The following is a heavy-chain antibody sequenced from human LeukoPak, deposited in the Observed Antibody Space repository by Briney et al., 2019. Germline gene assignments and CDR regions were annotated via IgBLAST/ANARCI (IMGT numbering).Heavy chain of an antibody. J-gene: IGHJ6*02. CDR1: GFTFSSYA. CDR3: ARDILDYYGMDV. Sequence: GGSLRLSCAASGFTFSSYAMSWVRQAPGKGLEWVSAIGGSGGNTYYADSVKGRSTISRDNSKNTLYLQMNSLRAEDTAVYYCARDILDYYGMDVWGQGTTVTVSS. CDR2: IGGSGGNT. V-gene: IGHV3-23*01.